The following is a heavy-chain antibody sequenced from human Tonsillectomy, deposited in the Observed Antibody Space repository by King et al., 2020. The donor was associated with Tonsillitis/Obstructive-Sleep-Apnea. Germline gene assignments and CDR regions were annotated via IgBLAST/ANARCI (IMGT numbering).Heavy chain of an antibody. CDR2: IGTNDIST. CDR1: VFTFTRFP. J-gene: IGHJ4*02. D-gene: IGHD3-16*01. CDR3: AREEGGGDERGD. V-gene: IGHV3-64*01. Sequence: VPLVASGGGLVPPGGSLRLSCAASVFTFTRFPLHWVRQAPGQGLEHVSAIGTNDISTYYANSVKGRFTLSRDNSKNTLSLQMGSLRAAARAGEDGAREEGGGDERGDGGKGTRGT.